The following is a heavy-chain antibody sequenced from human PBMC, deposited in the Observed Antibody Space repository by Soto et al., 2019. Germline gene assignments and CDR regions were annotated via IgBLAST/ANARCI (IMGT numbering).Heavy chain of an antibody. CDR1: GFTFDDYA. V-gene: IGHV3-9*01. Sequence: PGGSLRLSCAASGFTFDDYAMHWARQAPGKGLEWVAGISWNSGIIVYADSVKGRFTMSRENAKNSLYLQINGLRAEDTALYYCAKDTGMSVAGGGTFDYWGRGTLVTVSS. J-gene: IGHJ4*02. D-gene: IGHD6-19*01. CDR3: AKDTGMSVAGGGTFDY. CDR2: ISWNSGII.